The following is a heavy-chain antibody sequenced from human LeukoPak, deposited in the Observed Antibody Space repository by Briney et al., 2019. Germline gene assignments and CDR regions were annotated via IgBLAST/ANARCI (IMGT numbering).Heavy chain of an antibody. Sequence: GGSLRLSCAASGFTFSSYWMSWVRQAPGKGLEWVANIKQDGSEKYYVDSVKGRFTISSDNAKNSLYLQMNSLRAEDTAVYYCARDRGGDYGDYSMYYFDYWGQGTLVTVSS. CDR1: GFTFSSYW. D-gene: IGHD4-17*01. V-gene: IGHV3-7*03. CDR3: ARDRGGDYGDYSMYYFDY. J-gene: IGHJ4*02. CDR2: IKQDGSEK.